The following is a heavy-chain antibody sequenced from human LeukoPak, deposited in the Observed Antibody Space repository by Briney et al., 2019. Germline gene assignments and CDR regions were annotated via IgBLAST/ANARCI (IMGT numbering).Heavy chain of an antibody. D-gene: IGHD6-13*01. Sequence: SQTLSLTCSVFGGSLNSGAYYWSWIRQHPGKGLEWIGYISYSGSTYYSPSLKSRVSISADTSKNQFSLNVRSVTAADTAMYYCARDSSWYWFDPWGQGTLVTVSS. J-gene: IGHJ5*02. CDR3: ARDSSWYWFDP. CDR2: ISYSGST. CDR1: GGSLNSGAYY. V-gene: IGHV4-31*03.